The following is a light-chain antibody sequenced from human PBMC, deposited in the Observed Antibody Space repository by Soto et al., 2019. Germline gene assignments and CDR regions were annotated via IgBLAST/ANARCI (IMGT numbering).Light chain of an antibody. V-gene: IGKV1-12*01. Sequence: DITMTQSPSSVSASVGDRVTITCRASEAISSWLAWYQQKPGRAPKLLIYSASSLQNGAPSRFTGSGSGTDFTLTITSLQPDDTAIYYCQQARSFPLTFGGGPRWRLN. CDR3: QQARSFPLT. CDR2: SAS. CDR1: EAISSW. J-gene: IGKJ4*01.